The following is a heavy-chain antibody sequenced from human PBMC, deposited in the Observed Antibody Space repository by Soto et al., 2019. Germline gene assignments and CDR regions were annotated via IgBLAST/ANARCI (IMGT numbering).Heavy chain of an antibody. CDR3: GRGRGWAEQP. CDR1: ELTVNNDY. V-gene: IGHV3-53*01. D-gene: IGHD6-13*01. J-gene: IGHJ1*01. CDR2: IYGGGST. Sequence: EVQLVESGGGLIQPGGSLRLSCAASELTVNNDYLTWVRQAPGKGLEWVSIIYGGGSTFYTDSVKGRFTTSRDNSSIKLSLQMKSLCAEDTAVYYCGRGRGWAEQPWGQGTLVTVSS.